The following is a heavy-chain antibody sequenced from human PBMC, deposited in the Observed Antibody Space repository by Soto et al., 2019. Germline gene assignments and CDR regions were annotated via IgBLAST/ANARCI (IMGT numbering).Heavy chain of an antibody. CDR2: IIPIFGTA. CDR1: GGTFSSYA. V-gene: IGHV1-69*13. D-gene: IGHD2-2*01. J-gene: IGHJ6*02. Sequence: SVKVYCKASGGTFSSYAISWVRQAPGQGLEWMGGIIPIFGTANYAQKFQGRVTITADESTSTAYMELSSLRSEDTAVYYCARGPRISSTSRIYYYGMDVWGQGTTVTVSS. CDR3: ARGPRISSTSRIYYYGMDV.